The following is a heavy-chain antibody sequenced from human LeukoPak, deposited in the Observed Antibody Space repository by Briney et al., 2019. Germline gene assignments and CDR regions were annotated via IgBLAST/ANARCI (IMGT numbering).Heavy chain of an antibody. CDR1: GGSISSGNYY. J-gene: IGHJ4*02. D-gene: IGHD3-22*01. V-gene: IGHV4-30-4*01. CDR3: AREGNSAMIVDFDY. CDR2: IYYSGST. Sequence: KPSETLSLTCTVSGGSISSGNYYWSWIRQPPGKGLEWIGYIYYSGSTYYNPSLKSRVTISVDTSKNQFSLKLSSVTAADTAVYYCAREGNSAMIVDFDYWGQGTLVTVSS.